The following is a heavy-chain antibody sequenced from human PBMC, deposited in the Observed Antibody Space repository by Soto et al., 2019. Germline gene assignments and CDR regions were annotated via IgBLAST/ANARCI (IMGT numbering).Heavy chain of an antibody. CDR3: ARRERLNAFDI. Sequence: SETLSLTCTVSGGSISSGGYYWSWIRQPPGKGLEWIGYIYYSGSTNYNPSLKSRVTISVDTSKNQFSLKLSSVTAADTAVYYCARRERLNAFDIWGQGTMVTVSS. CDR1: GGSISSGGYY. V-gene: IGHV4-61*08. J-gene: IGHJ3*02. D-gene: IGHD1-1*01. CDR2: IYYSGST.